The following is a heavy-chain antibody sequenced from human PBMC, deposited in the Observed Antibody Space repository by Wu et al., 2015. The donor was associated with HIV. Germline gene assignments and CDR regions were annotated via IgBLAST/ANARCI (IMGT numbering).Heavy chain of an antibody. J-gene: IGHJ6*03. CDR2: INPNTGDT. CDR3: ARDWQFQVTFGDYYMDI. Sequence: QVQLVQSGTEMKKSGASMKVSCQTSGYTFTGYYIHWVRQAPGQGLEWVGWINPNTGDTKFAQTFKDRLTMTRDTSTTTVNLVLANLRHSDTATYYCARDWQFQVTFGDYYMDIWGNGTTVIVS. CDR1: GYTFTGYY. D-gene: IGHD3-3*01. V-gene: IGHV1-2*02.